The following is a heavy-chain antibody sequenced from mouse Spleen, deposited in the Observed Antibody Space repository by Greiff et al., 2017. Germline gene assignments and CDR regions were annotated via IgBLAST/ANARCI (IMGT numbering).Heavy chain of an antibody. J-gene: IGHJ2*01. CDR3: TTKGDYGFDY. Sequence: EVKLMESGAELVRPGASVKLSCTASGFNIKDDYMHWVKQRPEQGLEWIGWIDPENGDTEYASKFQGKATITADTSSNTAYLQLSSLTSEDTAVYYCTTKGDYGFDYWGQGTTLTVSS. V-gene: IGHV14-4*01. D-gene: IGHD2-13*01. CDR1: GFNIKDDY. CDR2: IDPENGDT.